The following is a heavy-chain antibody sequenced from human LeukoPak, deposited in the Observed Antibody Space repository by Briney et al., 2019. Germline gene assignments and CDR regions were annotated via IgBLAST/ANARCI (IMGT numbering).Heavy chain of an antibody. Sequence: SEALSLTCTDPGGSISSYYWSRIRQPAGKGLEWIGRVYTSGSTNYNPSLKSRVNMSAATSKNQFSLKLSSVTAADTAVYYCAREKGATVVNWFDPWGQGTLVTVSS. J-gene: IGHJ5*02. CDR1: GGSISSYY. CDR2: VYTSGST. V-gene: IGHV4-4*07. CDR3: AREKGATVVNWFDP. D-gene: IGHD4-4*01.